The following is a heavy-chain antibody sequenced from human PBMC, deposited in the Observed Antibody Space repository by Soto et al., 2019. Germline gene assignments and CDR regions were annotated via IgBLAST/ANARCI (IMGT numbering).Heavy chain of an antibody. D-gene: IGHD3-22*01. CDR3: AKVSYPLIVVVIVNYFDY. Sequence: GESLKISCKGSGYSFSNYWIVWVRQMPGKGLEWMGIIYPGDSETKYSPSFQGQVTISADKSINTAYLQWISLKASDTAVYYCAKVSYPLIVVVIVNYFDYWGQGTLVTVSS. V-gene: IGHV5-51*01. CDR2: IYPGDSET. J-gene: IGHJ4*02. CDR1: GYSFSNYW.